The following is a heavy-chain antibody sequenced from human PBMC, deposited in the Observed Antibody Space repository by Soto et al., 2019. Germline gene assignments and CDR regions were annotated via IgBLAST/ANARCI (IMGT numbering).Heavy chain of an antibody. CDR1: GFTFDDYA. V-gene: IGHV3-9*01. D-gene: IGHD2-21*01. J-gene: IGHJ4*02. CDR2: ISWNSGSI. CDR3: GKGRGLVLAFYLDY. Sequence: EVQLVESGGGLVQPGRSLRLSCAASGFTFDDYAMHWVRQAPGKGLAWVSGISWNSGSIGYEDSGKGRFTISRENVKTSLDLQMNSLRAEGTVGYDCGKGRGLVLAFYLDYWGQGTVVSVSS.